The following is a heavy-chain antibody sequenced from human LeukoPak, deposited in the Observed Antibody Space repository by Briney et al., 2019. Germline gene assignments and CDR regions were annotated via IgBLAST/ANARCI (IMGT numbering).Heavy chain of an antibody. Sequence: GGSLRLSCAASGFTFSSYWMSWVRQAPGKGQEWVANIKQDGSEKYYVDSVKGRFTISRDNAKNSLYLQMNSLRAEDTAVYYCARASPGKGGAFDIWGQGTMVTVSS. CDR2: IKQDGSEK. D-gene: IGHD2-15*01. V-gene: IGHV3-7*01. J-gene: IGHJ3*02. CDR3: ARASPGKGGAFDI. CDR1: GFTFSSYW.